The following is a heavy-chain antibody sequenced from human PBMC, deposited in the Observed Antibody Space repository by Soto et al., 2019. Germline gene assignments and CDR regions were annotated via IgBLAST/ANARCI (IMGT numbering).Heavy chain of an antibody. V-gene: IGHV3-74*01. J-gene: IGHJ4*02. Sequence: EVLLVESGGGLVQPGGSLRLSCAASGFTFSTYWMHWVRQAPGKGLLWVSRIKNDGSGTYYVDAVEGRFTISRDNAKNTLYLQMNSLRAEDTAVYYCVRGDGDYYDGNGYLGRHWGQGPLVTVSS. D-gene: IGHD3-22*01. CDR2: IKNDGSGT. CDR3: VRGDGDYYDGNGYLGRH. CDR1: GFTFSTYW.